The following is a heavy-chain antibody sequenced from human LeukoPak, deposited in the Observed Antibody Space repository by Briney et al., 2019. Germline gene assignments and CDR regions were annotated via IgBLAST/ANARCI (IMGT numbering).Heavy chain of an antibody. Sequence: GGSLRLSCAASGFTFSSYAMHWVRQAPGKGLEWVAVISYDGSNKYYADSVKGRFTISRDNSKNTLYLQMNSLRAEDTAVYYCARDGSNPTIWYSGNFDYWGQGTLVTVSS. CDR1: GFTFSSYA. D-gene: IGHD1-26*01. CDR3: ARDGSNPTIWYSGNFDY. CDR2: ISYDGSNK. V-gene: IGHV3-30*04. J-gene: IGHJ4*02.